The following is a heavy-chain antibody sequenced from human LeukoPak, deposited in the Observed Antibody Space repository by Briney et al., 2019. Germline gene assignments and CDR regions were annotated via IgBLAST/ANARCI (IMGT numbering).Heavy chain of an antibody. V-gene: IGHV3-30*18. Sequence: PGTSLRLSCAASGFTFSFYGIHWVRQAPCKGLEWVAVISDDGSTKYYSDSVKGRFTVSRDNSKDTLYLQMNSLTTEDTAVYYCAKDRYYDIRGRLDPWGQGTLVTVSS. CDR3: AKDRYYDIRGRLDP. J-gene: IGHJ5*02. CDR2: ISDDGSTK. CDR1: GFTFSFYG. D-gene: IGHD3-10*02.